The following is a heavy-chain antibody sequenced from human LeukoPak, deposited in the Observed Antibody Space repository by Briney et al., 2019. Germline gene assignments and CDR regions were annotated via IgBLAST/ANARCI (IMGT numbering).Heavy chain of an antibody. CDR2: ISSGGGDT. Sequence: GGSLRLSCAASGFTFSSYAMSWVRQAPGKGLEWVSGISSGGGDTRYADSVKGRFTISRDNSKNMMYLQMNSLRAEDTAIYYCAKKSSGLNPFDYWGQGTLVTVSS. CDR1: GFTFSSYA. J-gene: IGHJ4*02. V-gene: IGHV3-23*01. CDR3: AKKSSGLNPFDY. D-gene: IGHD1-14*01.